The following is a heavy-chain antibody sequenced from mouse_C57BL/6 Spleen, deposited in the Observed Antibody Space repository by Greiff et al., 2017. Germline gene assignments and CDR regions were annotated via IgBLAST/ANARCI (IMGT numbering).Heavy chain of an antibody. Sequence: QVQLQQPGAELVKPGASVKMSCKASGYTFTSYWITWVKQRPGQGLEWIGDIYPGSGSTNYNEKFKGKATLTVDTSSSTAYMQLSSLTSEDSAVYYCAGGDSRITTVVATYWYYGVWGTGTTVAVSS. D-gene: IGHD1-1*01. J-gene: IGHJ1*03. V-gene: IGHV1-55*01. CDR2: IYPGSGST. CDR3: AGGDSRITTVVATYWYYGV. CDR1: GYTFTSYW.